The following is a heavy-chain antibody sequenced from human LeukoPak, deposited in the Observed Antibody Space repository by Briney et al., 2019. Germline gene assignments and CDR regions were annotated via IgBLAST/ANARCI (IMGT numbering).Heavy chain of an antibody. CDR2: ISYDGSNK. V-gene: IGHV3-30*18. Sequence: GSLRLSCAASGFTFSSYGMHWVRQAPGKGLEWVAVISYDGSNKYYADSVKGRFTISRDNSKNTLYLQMNSLRAEDTAVYYCAKDLEITPYDYWGQGTLVTVSS. CDR1: GFTFSSYG. CDR3: AKDLEITPYDY. D-gene: IGHD5-24*01. J-gene: IGHJ4*02.